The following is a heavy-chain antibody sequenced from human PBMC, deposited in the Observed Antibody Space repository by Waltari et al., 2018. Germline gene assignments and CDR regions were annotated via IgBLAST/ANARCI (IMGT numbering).Heavy chain of an antibody. D-gene: IGHD5-18*01. Sequence: EVQLVESGGGLVQPGRSLRLSCAASGFTFDDYAMHWVRQAPGKGLECVSGISWNSGSIGYADSVKGRFTISRDNAKNSLYLQMNSLRAEDTALYYCAKRGYSEYYFDYWGQGTLVTVSS. CDR3: AKRGYSEYYFDY. CDR1: GFTFDDYA. J-gene: IGHJ4*02. V-gene: IGHV3-9*01. CDR2: ISWNSGSI.